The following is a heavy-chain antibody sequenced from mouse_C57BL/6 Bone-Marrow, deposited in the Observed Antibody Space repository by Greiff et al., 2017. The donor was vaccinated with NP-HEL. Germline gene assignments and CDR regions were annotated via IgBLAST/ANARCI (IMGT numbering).Heavy chain of an antibody. CDR3: ARHACDFDV. Sequence: VQLQQSGAELARPGASVKLSCKASGYTFTSYGISWVKQRTGQGLEWIGEIYPRSGNTYYNEKFKGKATLTADKSSSTAYMELRSLTSEDSAVYFCARHACDFDVWGTGTTVTVSS. J-gene: IGHJ1*03. CDR2: IYPRSGNT. V-gene: IGHV1-81*01. CDR1: GYTFTSYG.